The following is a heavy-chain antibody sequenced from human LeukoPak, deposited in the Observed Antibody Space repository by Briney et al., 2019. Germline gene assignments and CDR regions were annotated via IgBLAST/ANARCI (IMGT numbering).Heavy chain of an antibody. CDR2: ISVNGGGT. Sequence: GGSLRLSCAASGFTLSSYGMNWVRQAPGKGLEWVSGISVNGGGTYYADSVKGRFTVSRDNSKNTLSLQMNSLRVEDTAVYYCAKALGDSSGIWGQGTMVTVSS. J-gene: IGHJ3*02. CDR3: AKALGDSSGI. V-gene: IGHV3-23*01. CDR1: GFTLSSYG. D-gene: IGHD3-22*01.